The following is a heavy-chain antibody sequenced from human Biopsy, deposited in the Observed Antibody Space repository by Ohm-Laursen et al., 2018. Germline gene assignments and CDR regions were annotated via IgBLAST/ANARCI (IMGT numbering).Heavy chain of an antibody. CDR2: LNPVSGNS. Sequence: SVKVSCKVSGYTFTSYDITWVRQASGQGPEWIGWLNPVSGNSNFGQKFRGRVTVTSDTPISTAYMELSGLTSDDTATYYCGRAVRNQLLTDPWGQGTLVTVTS. J-gene: IGHJ5*02. CDR3: GRAVRNQLLTDP. CDR1: GYTFTSYD. D-gene: IGHD1-7*01. V-gene: IGHV1-8*01.